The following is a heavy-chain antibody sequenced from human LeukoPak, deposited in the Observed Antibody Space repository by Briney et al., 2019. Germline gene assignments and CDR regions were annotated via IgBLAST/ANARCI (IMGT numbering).Heavy chain of an antibody. CDR3: ARMFGSGSYYKPDY. CDR1: GLTFSSYS. D-gene: IGHD3-10*01. J-gene: IGHJ4*02. V-gene: IGHV3-48*02. CDR2: ISSSSSTI. Sequence: GGSLRLSCAASGLTFSSYSMNWVRQAPGKGLEWVSYISSSSSTIYYADSVKGRFTISRDNAKNSLYLQMNSLRDEDTAVYYCARMFGSGSYYKPDYWGQGTLVTVSS.